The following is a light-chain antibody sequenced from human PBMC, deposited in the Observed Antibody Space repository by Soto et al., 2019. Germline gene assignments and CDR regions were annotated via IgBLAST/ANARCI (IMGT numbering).Light chain of an antibody. Sequence: DIQMTQSPSALSASIVDRVTITFRASQSISIWLAWYQQKPGKAPKLLIYAASTLKSGVPSRFSGSGSGTEFTLTISSLQPDDFATYYCQHYNSYSEAFGQGTKVDIK. CDR1: QSISIW. CDR3: QHYNSYSEA. V-gene: IGKV1-5*03. J-gene: IGKJ1*01. CDR2: AAS.